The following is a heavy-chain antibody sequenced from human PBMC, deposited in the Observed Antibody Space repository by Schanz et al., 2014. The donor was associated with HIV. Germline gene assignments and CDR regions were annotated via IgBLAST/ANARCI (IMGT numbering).Heavy chain of an antibody. V-gene: IGHV3-33*01. CDR2: IWYDGSNK. Sequence: QVPLVESGGGVVQPGRSLRLSCAASGFTFRSYGMHWVRQAPGKGLEWVAVIWYDGSNKYYADSVKGRFTISRDNSKNTLYLQLNSLRAEDTAVYYCARASPGIAAADTLGWFDPWGQGTLVTVSS. D-gene: IGHD6-13*01. J-gene: IGHJ5*02. CDR1: GFTFRSYG. CDR3: ARASPGIAAADTLGWFDP.